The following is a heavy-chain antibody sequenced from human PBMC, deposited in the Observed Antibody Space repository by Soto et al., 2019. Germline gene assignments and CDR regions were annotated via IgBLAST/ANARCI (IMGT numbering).Heavy chain of an antibody. J-gene: IGHJ4*02. Sequence: QVQLQESGPGLVKPSETLSLTCSVSDGYVNTGNYTWSRIRQPTGKGMERIGHIYYIGTTNYNPPLKSRPPISVDTSMIQLSLKVTSVTAADTAVYFCAKEEKQLSRYGGDFDCWGQGILVTVSS. CDR3: AKEEKQLSRYGGDFDC. CDR2: IYYIGTT. CDR1: DGYVNTGNYT. V-gene: IGHV4-61*01. D-gene: IGHD3-16*01.